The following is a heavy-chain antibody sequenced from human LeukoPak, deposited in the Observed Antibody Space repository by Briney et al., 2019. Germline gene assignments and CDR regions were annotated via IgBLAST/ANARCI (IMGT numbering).Heavy chain of an antibody. CDR1: GFTFSSYA. Sequence: GGSLRLSCAASGFTFSSYAMHWARQAPGKGLEWVAVISYDGSNKYYADSVKGRFTISRDNSKNTLYLQMNSLRAEDTAVYYCARDADGYFDYWGQGTLVTVSS. CDR2: ISYDGSNK. CDR3: ARDADGYFDY. J-gene: IGHJ4*02. V-gene: IGHV3-30*04.